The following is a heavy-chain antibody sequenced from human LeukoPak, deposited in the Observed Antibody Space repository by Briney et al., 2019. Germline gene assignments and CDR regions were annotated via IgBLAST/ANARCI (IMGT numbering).Heavy chain of an antibody. J-gene: IGHJ6*03. CDR2: IKQDGSEK. V-gene: IGHV3-7*03. D-gene: IGHD3-22*01. CDR3: ARGGGDSSGYYIGYYMDV. Sequence: GGSLRLSCAASGFTFSSYWMSWVRQAPGKGLEWVANIKQDGSEKYYVDSVKGRFTISRDNAKNSLYLQMNSLRAEDTALYYCARGGGDSSGYYIGYYMDVWGKGTTVTVSS. CDR1: GFTFSSYW.